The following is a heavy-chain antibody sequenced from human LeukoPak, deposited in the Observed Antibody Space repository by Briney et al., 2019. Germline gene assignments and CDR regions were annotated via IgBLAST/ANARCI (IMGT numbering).Heavy chain of an antibody. J-gene: IGHJ4*02. CDR1: GFTFSNAW. V-gene: IGHV3-15*01. CDR2: IKSKTDGGTT. D-gene: IGHD6-19*01. Sequence: GGSLRLSCAASGFTFSNAWMRWVRQAPGKGLEWVGRIKSKTDGGTTDYAAPVKGRFTISRDDSKNTLYLQMNSLKTEDTAMYYCTTVGDSSGWLFDYWGQGTLVTVSS. CDR3: TTVGDSSGWLFDY.